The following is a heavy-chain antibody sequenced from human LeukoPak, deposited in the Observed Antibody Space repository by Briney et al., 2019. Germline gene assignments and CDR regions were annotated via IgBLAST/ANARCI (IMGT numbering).Heavy chain of an antibody. CDR2: ITTSGNYK. D-gene: IGHD1-14*01. J-gene: IGHJ4*02. CDR1: GFTFSNYN. V-gene: IGHV3-21*01. Sequence: GGSLRLSCAASGFTFSNYNINWVRQAPGKGLEWVSSITTSGNYKYYVDSVKGRFTISRDNAKNSLYLQMNSLRVEDTAVYYCARDRKDSHFDYWGQGTLVTVCS. CDR3: ARDRKDSHFDY.